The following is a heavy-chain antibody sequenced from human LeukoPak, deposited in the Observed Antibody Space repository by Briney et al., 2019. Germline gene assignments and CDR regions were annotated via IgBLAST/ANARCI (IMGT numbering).Heavy chain of an antibody. V-gene: IGHV4-4*02. CDR1: GGSISSSNW. D-gene: IGHD3-10*01. Sequence: SETLSLTCAVSGGSISSSNWWSWVRQPPGKGLEWIGEIYHSGSTNYNPSLKSRVTISVDTSKNQFSLKLSSVTAADTAVCYCARGGYYGSGTFDPWGQGTLVTVSS. J-gene: IGHJ5*02. CDR3: ARGGYYGSGTFDP. CDR2: IYHSGST.